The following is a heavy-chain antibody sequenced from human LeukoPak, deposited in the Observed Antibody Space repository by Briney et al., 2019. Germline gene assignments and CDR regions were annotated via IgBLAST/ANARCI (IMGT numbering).Heavy chain of an antibody. V-gene: IGHV1-18*01. CDR2: ISAYNGNT. J-gene: IGHJ6*02. CDR1: GYTFTSYG. D-gene: IGHD3-10*01. Sequence: ASVKVSCKASGYTFTSYGISWVRQAPGQGLEWMGWISAYNGNTNYAQKPQGRVTMTTDTSTSTAYMELRSLRSDDTAVYYCAIVWFGEGAYYYYGMDVWGQGTTVTVSS. CDR3: AIVWFGEGAYYYYGMDV.